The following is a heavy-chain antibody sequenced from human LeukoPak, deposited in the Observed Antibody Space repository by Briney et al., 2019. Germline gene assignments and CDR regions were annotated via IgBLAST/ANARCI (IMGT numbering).Heavy chain of an antibody. CDR2: VSSSGST. J-gene: IGHJ6*03. Sequence: SETLSLTCTVSGGSISSGSYYWSWIRQPAGKGLEWIGYVSSSGSTSYNPSLKSRVTIFLGTSKNQISLELTSLPTADTAVYYCARATNAAWSGFYTGGFYYMDVWGQGNTVTVSS. D-gene: IGHD3-3*01. V-gene: IGHV4-61*10. CDR1: GGSISSGSYY. CDR3: ARATNAAWSGFYTGGFYYMDV.